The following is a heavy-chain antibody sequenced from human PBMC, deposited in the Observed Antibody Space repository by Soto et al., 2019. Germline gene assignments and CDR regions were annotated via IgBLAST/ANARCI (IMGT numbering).Heavy chain of an antibody. V-gene: IGHV3-21*01. CDR1: GFTFSSYS. CDR2: ISSSSSYI. CDR3: ARVRATAMVECYFDY. D-gene: IGHD5-18*01. Sequence: PGGSLRLSCAASGFTFSSYSMNWVRQAPGKGLEWVSSISSSSSYIYYADSVKGRFTTSRDNAKNSLYLQMNSLRAEDTAVYYCARVRATAMVECYFDYWGQRTLVTVSS. J-gene: IGHJ4*02.